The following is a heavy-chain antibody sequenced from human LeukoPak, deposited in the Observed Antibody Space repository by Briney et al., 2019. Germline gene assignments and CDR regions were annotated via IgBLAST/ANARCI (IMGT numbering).Heavy chain of an antibody. V-gene: IGHV4-38-2*02. Sequence: SETLSLTCSVSGYSIRSGYHWAWFRQAPGKGPEWMGSIYQSGSTYDNLSLKSRVTISVDTSKNQFSLKLSSVTAADTAVYYCARQGYSGYEDFDYWGQGTLVTVSS. CDR1: GYSIRSGYH. D-gene: IGHD5-12*01. CDR2: IYQSGST. CDR3: ARQGYSGYEDFDY. J-gene: IGHJ4*02.